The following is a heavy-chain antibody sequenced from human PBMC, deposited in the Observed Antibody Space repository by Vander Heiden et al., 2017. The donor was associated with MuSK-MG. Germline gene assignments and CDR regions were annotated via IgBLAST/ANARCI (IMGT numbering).Heavy chain of an antibody. V-gene: IGHV2-70*15. J-gene: IGHJ6*02. CDR2: IDWDDDK. D-gene: IGHD5-12*01. CDR3: ARSYVDIVATITYYYGMDV. Sequence: QVTLRESGPALVKPTQTLTLPCTFSGFSLSTSGMCVRWIRQPPGKALEWLARIDWDDDKYYSTSLKTRLTISKDTSKNQVVLTMTNMDPVDTATYYCARSYVDIVATITYYYGMDVWGQGTTVTVSS. CDR1: GFSLSTSGMC.